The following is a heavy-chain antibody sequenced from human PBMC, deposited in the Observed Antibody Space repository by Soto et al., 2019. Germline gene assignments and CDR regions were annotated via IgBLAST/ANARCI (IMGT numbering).Heavy chain of an antibody. CDR1: GGSISSYY. CDR2: IYDRGNT. D-gene: IGHD1-20*01. Sequence: QVQLQESGPGLVKPSETLSLTCSVPGGSISSYYWTWIRQPPGKGLEWIGYIYDRGNTNYNPSLQSRVTISVDTSKNQFSLHLSSVTDADTAVYYCAGSRITATRSDYWGQGTLVTVSS. J-gene: IGHJ4*02. CDR3: AGSRITATRSDY. V-gene: IGHV4-59*08.